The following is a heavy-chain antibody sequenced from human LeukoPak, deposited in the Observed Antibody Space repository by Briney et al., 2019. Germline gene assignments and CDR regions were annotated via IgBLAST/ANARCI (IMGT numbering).Heavy chain of an antibody. V-gene: IGHV4-59*01. Sequence: SETLSLTCTVSGGSISSYYWSWIRQPPGKGLEWIGYIYYSGSTNYNPSLKSRVTISVDTSKNQFPLKLSSVTAADTAVYYCARDYDDAFDIWGQGTMVTVSS. CDR1: GGSISSYY. CDR3: ARDYDDAFDI. J-gene: IGHJ3*02. D-gene: IGHD3-16*01. CDR2: IYYSGST.